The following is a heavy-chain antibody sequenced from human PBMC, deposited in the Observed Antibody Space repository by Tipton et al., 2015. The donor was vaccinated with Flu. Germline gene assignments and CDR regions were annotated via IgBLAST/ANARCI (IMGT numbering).Heavy chain of an antibody. J-gene: IGHJ6*02. CDR2: ISGYTGNT. D-gene: IGHD6-13*01. CDR1: GYTFTSHG. CDR3: ARVISAAAGTDDGMDV. Sequence: QVQLVQSGDEVKKPGASVKVSCKTSGYTFTSHGLSWVRQAPGQGLEWMGWISGYTGNTDYARKFLGRVSMTRDTSTSTVYMELSSLRLDDTAVYYCARVISAAAGTDDGMDVWGQGTTVTVSS. V-gene: IGHV1-18*01.